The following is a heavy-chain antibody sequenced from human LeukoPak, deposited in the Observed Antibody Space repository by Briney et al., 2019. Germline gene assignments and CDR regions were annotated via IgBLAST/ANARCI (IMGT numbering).Heavy chain of an antibody. J-gene: IGHJ4*02. CDR1: GFTFSSYG. D-gene: IGHD7-27*01. CDR2: IRYDGSNK. CDR3: AKAGEVTANEGETIDY. V-gene: IGHV3-30*02. Sequence: PGGSLRLSCAASGFTFSSYGMHWVRQAPGKGLEWVAFIRYDGSNKYYADSVKGRFTISRDISKNTLYLQVNSLRAEDRAVYYCAKAGEVTANEGETIDYRGQGNLGTVSP.